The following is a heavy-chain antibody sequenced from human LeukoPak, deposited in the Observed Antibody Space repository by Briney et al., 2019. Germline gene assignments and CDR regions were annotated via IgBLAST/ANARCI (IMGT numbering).Heavy chain of an antibody. Sequence: PSETLSLTCAVYGGSFSGYYWSWIRQPPGKGLEWIGEINHSGSTNYNPSLKSRVTISVDTSKNQFSLKLSSVTAADTAVYYCARVWRTVTSFNWFDPWGQGTLVTVSS. CDR2: INHSGST. J-gene: IGHJ5*02. V-gene: IGHV4-34*01. CDR3: ARVWRTVTSFNWFDP. D-gene: IGHD4-17*01. CDR1: GGSFSGYY.